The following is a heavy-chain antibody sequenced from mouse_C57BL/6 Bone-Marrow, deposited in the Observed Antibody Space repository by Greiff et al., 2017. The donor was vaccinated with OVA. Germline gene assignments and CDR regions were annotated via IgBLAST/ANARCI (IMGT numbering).Heavy chain of an antibody. D-gene: IGHD1-1*01. CDR2: IDPADGDT. CDR3: ARGILRYYFDD. V-gene: IGHV14-2*01. Sequence: VQLKQSGAELVKPGASVKLSCTASGFNIKDYYMHWVKQRTDQGLEWIGRIDPADGDTKYAPKFPGKATITADTSSNTAYLQLSSLTSEDTAVYYCARGILRYYFDDWGQGTTLTVSS. CDR1: GFNIKDYY. J-gene: IGHJ2*01.